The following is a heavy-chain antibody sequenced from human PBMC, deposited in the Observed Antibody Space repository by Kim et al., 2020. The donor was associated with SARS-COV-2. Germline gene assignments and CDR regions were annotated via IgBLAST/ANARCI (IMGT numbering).Heavy chain of an antibody. CDR3: ASGIAAAVDY. CDR2: IYYSGST. Sequence: SETLSLTCTVSGGSISSYYWSWIRQPPGKGLEWIGYIYYSGSTNYNPSLKSRVTISVDTSKNQFSLKLSSVTAADTAVYYCASGIAAAVDYWGQGTLVTVSS. D-gene: IGHD6-13*01. CDR1: GGSISSYY. J-gene: IGHJ4*02. V-gene: IGHV4-59*13.